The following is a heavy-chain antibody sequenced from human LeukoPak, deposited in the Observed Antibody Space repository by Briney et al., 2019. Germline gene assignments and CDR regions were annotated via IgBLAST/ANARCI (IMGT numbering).Heavy chain of an antibody. CDR3: ARDRRNYYYYGMDV. CDR1: GGSISSYY. V-gene: IGHV4-59*01. Sequence: SETLSLTCTVSGGSISSYYWSWLRQPPGKGLEWIGYIYYSGSTNYNPSLKSRVTISVDTSKNQFSLKLSSVTAADTAVYYCARDRRNYYYYGMDVWGQGTTVTVSS. J-gene: IGHJ6*02. CDR2: IYYSGST.